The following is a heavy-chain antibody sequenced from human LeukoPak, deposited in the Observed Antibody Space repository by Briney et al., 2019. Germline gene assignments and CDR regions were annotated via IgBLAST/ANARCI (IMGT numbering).Heavy chain of an antibody. CDR1: GGSISSYY. CDR3: ARYQTPIAAAGSRYAFDI. Sequence: SETLSLICTVSGGSISSYYWSWIRQPPGKGLEWIGYIYYSGSTNYNPSLKSRVTMSVDTSKNQFSLKLSSVTVADTAVYYCARYQTPIAAAGSRYAFDIWGQGTMVTVSS. J-gene: IGHJ3*02. CDR2: IYYSGST. V-gene: IGHV4-59*01. D-gene: IGHD6-13*01.